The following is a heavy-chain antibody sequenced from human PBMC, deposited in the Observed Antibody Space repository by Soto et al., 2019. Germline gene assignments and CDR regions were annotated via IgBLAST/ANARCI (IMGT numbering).Heavy chain of an antibody. CDR1: GFTFSSYA. Sequence: GGSLRLSCAASGFTFSSYAMSWVRQAPGKGLEWVSAISGSGGSTYYADSVKGRFTISRDNSKNTLYLQMNSLRAEDTAVYYCAIVAYADCSCGSCYSLYSYYYYMDVWGKGTTVTVSS. CDR2: ISGSGGST. D-gene: IGHD2-15*01. J-gene: IGHJ6*03. CDR3: AIVAYADCSCGSCYSLYSYYYYMDV. V-gene: IGHV3-23*01.